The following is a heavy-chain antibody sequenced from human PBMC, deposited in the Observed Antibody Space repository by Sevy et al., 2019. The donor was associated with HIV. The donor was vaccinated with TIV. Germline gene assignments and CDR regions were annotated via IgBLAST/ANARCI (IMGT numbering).Heavy chain of an antibody. D-gene: IGHD6-19*01. J-gene: IGHJ4*02. V-gene: IGHV1-18*01. CDR3: AGRGAVAGTWGFDY. CDR2: ISAYNGNT. CDR1: GYTFTSYG. Sequence: ASVKVSCKASGYTFTSYGISWVRQAPGQGLEWMGWISAYNGNTNYAQKLQGRVTMTTDTSTSTAYMELRSLRSDDTAVYYCAGRGAVAGTWGFDYWGQGTLVTVSS.